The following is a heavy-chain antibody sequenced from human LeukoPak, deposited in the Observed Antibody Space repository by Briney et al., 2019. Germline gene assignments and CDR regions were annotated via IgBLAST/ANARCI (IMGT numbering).Heavy chain of an antibody. CDR1: GLTFSSYE. Sequence: GGSLRLSCAASGLTFSSYEMNWVRQAPGKGLEWVSYISSSGSTIYYADSVKGRFTISRDNAKNSLYLQMNSLRAEDTAVYYCAREDCSGGSCYPDYYYYYGMDVWGKGTTVTVSS. CDR3: AREDCSGGSCYPDYYYYYGMDV. V-gene: IGHV3-48*03. CDR2: ISSSGSTI. J-gene: IGHJ6*04. D-gene: IGHD2-15*01.